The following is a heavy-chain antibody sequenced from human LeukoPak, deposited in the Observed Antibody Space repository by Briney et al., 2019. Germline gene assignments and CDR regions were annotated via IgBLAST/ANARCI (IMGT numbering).Heavy chain of an antibody. J-gene: IGHJ4*02. CDR1: GYTFTSYP. CDR2: ISAYNGNT. Sequence: ASVTVSCKASGYTFTSYPMHWVRQAPGQGLEWMGWISAYNGNTNYAQKLQGRVTMTADTSTSTAYMELRSLRSDDTAVYYCARVRELLLQALLWFGEAEYFDYWGQGTLVTVSS. V-gene: IGHV1-18*01. CDR3: ARVRELLLQALLWFGEAEYFDY. D-gene: IGHD3-10*01.